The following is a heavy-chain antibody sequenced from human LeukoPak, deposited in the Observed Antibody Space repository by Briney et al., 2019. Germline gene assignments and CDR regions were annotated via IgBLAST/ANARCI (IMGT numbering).Heavy chain of an antibody. CDR2: IYSSGST. Sequence: PSETLSLTCSVSGASISSGSNYWGWIRQPPGKTLEWIGSIYSSGSTYYNSSLQSRVTISVDTSKNQFSLKLSSVTAADTAVYYCARAHVTVTFAFDIWGQGTMVTVSS. CDR3: ARAHVTVTFAFDI. CDR1: GASISSGSNY. D-gene: IGHD4-17*01. J-gene: IGHJ3*02. V-gene: IGHV4-39*07.